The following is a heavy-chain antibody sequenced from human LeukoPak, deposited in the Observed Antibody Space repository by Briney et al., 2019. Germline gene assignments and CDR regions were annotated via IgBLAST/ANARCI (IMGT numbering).Heavy chain of an antibody. D-gene: IGHD3-22*01. V-gene: IGHV1-18*01. Sequence: GASVKVSCKASGYTSTNYGISWVRQAPGQGLEWMGWISANNGNRNYALKFQGRVTMTRDTSTSTVYMELSSLRSEDTAVYYCARAYYYDSSGYYGYWGQGTLVTVSS. CDR2: ISANNGNR. CDR3: ARAYYYDSSGYYGY. CDR1: GYTSTNYG. J-gene: IGHJ4*02.